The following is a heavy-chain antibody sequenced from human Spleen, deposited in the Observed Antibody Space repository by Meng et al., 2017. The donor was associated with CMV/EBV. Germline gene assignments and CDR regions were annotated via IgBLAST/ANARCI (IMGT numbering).Heavy chain of an antibody. D-gene: IGHD2-8*01. CDR3: ASGGGRCSNGVCRWVDY. CDR1: FSSHG. V-gene: IGHV1-69*05. CDR2: IIAILGKV. J-gene: IGHJ4*02. Sequence: FSSHGLSWVRQAPGQGLEWMGAIIAILGKVHYAQKFQGRVTITTDESTNTAYMELRSLRSEDTAMYYCASGGGRCSNGVCRWVDYWGQGTLVTVSS.